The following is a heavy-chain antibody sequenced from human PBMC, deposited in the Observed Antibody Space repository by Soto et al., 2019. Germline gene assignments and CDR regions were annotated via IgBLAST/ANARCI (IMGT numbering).Heavy chain of an antibody. Sequence: PSETLSLTCTVSGGSISSYYWSWIRQPPGKGLEWIGYIYYSGSTNYNPSLKSRVTISVDTSKNQFSLKLSSVTAADTAVYYCARGCRGITMVRGVTTPYYMDVWGKGTTVTVSS. D-gene: IGHD3-10*01. CDR3: ARGCRGITMVRGVTTPYYMDV. V-gene: IGHV4-59*01. CDR2: IYYSGST. J-gene: IGHJ6*03. CDR1: GGSISSYY.